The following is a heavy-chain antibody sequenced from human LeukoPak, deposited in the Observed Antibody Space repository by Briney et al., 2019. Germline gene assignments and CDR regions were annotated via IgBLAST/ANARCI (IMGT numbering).Heavy chain of an antibody. CDR2: IKQDGSEN. D-gene: IGHD2-15*01. V-gene: IGHV3-7*03. Sequence: GGSLRLSCAASGFTFSTYWMGWVRQAPGKGLEWVANIKQDGSENYYVDSVQGRFTISRDNSKSTLCLQMNSLRAEDTAVYYCAKQLGYCSDGSCYFPYWGQGTLVTVSS. J-gene: IGHJ4*02. CDR3: AKQLGYCSDGSCYFPY. CDR1: GFTFSTYW.